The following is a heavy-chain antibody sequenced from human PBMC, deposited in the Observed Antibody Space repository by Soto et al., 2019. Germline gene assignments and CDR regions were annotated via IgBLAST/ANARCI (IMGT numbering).Heavy chain of an antibody. J-gene: IGHJ6*02. CDR2: IIPIFGTA. Sequence: QVQLVQSGAEVKKPGSSVKVSCKASGGTFSSYAISWVRQAPGQGLEWMGGIIPIFGTANYAQKFQGRVTITADESTSTAYMELSSLRSEDTAVYYCARGPSRRLYCSSTSCRSEAAYYYYYGMDVWGQGTTVTVSS. CDR3: ARGPSRRLYCSSTSCRSEAAYYYYYGMDV. D-gene: IGHD2-2*01. CDR1: GGTFSSYA. V-gene: IGHV1-69*01.